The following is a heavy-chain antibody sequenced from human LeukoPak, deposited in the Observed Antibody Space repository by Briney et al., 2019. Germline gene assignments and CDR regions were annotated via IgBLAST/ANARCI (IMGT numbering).Heavy chain of an antibody. J-gene: IGHJ4*02. Sequence: GGSLRPSCAASGFTFSGYWMSWVRQAPGKVPEWVANIKQDESEKYYVDSVKGRFTISRDNAKNSLYLQMNSLRAEDTAVYYCARDKAVGPTLLDYWGQGTLVTVSS. CDR1: GFTFSGYW. CDR2: IKQDESEK. CDR3: ARDKAVGPTLLDY. V-gene: IGHV3-7*01. D-gene: IGHD1-26*01.